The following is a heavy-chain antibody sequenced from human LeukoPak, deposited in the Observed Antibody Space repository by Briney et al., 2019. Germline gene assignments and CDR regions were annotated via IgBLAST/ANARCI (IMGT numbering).Heavy chain of an antibody. D-gene: IGHD3-22*01. Sequence: GGSLRLSCAASGFTVSSKYMTWVRQAPGKGLEWVSAISGSGGNTYYIDSVKGRFTISRDNSKNTLYMQMNSLRAEDTAVYYCAKDGRRISMIGVVRRGHYFDYWGQGILVTVSS. CDR1: GFTVSSKY. V-gene: IGHV3-23*01. CDR3: AKDGRRISMIGVVRRGHYFDY. CDR2: ISGSGGNT. J-gene: IGHJ4*02.